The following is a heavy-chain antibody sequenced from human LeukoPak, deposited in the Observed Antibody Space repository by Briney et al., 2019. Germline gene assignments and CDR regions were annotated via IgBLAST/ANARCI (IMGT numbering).Heavy chain of an antibody. D-gene: IGHD3-16*01. Sequence: ASVKVSCKASGYTFTSYDLNWVRQAPGQGLEWMGWMNPNSGNTGYAQKFQGRVTMTRNTSISTAYMELSSLRSEDTDVYYCARGEGSALGVEEWFDPWGQGTLVTVSS. V-gene: IGHV1-8*01. CDR2: MNPNSGNT. J-gene: IGHJ5*02. CDR1: GYTFTSYD. CDR3: ARGEGSALGVEEWFDP.